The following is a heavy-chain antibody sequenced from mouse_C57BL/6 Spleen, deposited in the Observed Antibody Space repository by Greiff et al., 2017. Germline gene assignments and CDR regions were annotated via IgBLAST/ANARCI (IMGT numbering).Heavy chain of an antibody. Sequence: QVQLQQPGAELVMPGASVKLSCKASGYTFTSYWMHWVKQRPGQGLEWIGEIDPSDSSTNYNQKFKGKSTLTVDKSSSTAYMQLSSLTSEDSAVYYCARYYDGYYYYFDYWGQGTTLTVSS. CDR2: IDPSDSST. CDR1: GYTFTSYW. CDR3: ARYYDGYYYYFDY. D-gene: IGHD2-3*01. J-gene: IGHJ2*01. V-gene: IGHV1-69*01.